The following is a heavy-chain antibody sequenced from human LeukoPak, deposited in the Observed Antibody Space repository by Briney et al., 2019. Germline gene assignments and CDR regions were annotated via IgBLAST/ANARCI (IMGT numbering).Heavy chain of an antibody. CDR3: ARSQAIFGVVIKGAFDI. V-gene: IGHV4-59*01. CDR1: GGSISSCY. Sequence: PSETLSLTCTVSGGSISSCYWSWIRQPPGKGLEWIGYIYYSGSTNYNPSLKSRVTISVDTSKNQFSLKLSSVTAADTAVYYCARSQAIFGVVIKGAFDIWGQGTMVTVSS. J-gene: IGHJ3*02. D-gene: IGHD3-3*01. CDR2: IYYSGST.